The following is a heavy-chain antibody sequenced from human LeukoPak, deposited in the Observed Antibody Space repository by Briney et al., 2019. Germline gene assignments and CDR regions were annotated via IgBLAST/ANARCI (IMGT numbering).Heavy chain of an antibody. J-gene: IGHJ4*02. D-gene: IGHD1/OR15-1a*01. V-gene: IGHV1-46*01. Sequence: ASVKVSCKASGYIFSTYFMHWLRQAPGQGPEWMGIINPRGGSTDYAQKFQGRVTMTSDTSTSTVYMELKSLRSEDTAVYFCARVGTTGATADNWGQGTLVTVSS. CDR3: ARVGTTGATADN. CDR1: GYIFSTYF. CDR2: INPRGGST.